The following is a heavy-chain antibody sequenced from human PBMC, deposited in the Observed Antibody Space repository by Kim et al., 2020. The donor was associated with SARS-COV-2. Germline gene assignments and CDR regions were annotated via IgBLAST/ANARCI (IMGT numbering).Heavy chain of an antibody. J-gene: IGHJ4*02. D-gene: IGHD3-22*01. CDR1: GYTFTSYG. V-gene: IGHV1-18*01. CDR2: ISAYNGNT. Sequence: ASVKVSCKASGYTFTSYGISWVRQAPGQGLEWMGWISAYNGNTNYAQKLQGRVTMTTDTSTSTAYMELRSLRSDDTAVYYCARDLRGYYDSSGYYYVRAGFAYWGQGTLVTVSS. CDR3: ARDLRGYYDSSGYYYVRAGFAY.